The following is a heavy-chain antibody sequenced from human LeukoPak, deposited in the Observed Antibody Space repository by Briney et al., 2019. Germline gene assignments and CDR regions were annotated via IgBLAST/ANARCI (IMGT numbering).Heavy chain of an antibody. J-gene: IGHJ3*02. CDR1: GDSVSSGGYY. CDR2: VYSTGTT. D-gene: IGHD2-21*01. CDR3: ARDCGGDSSCFDAFGI. V-gene: IGHV4-31*03. Sequence: SETLSLTCTISGDSVSSGGYYWNWIRQRPGKGLEWIGYVYSTGTTKFNPSFKSRVTMSSDMSKKQVSLNLNFVTAADTAKYYCARDCGGDSSCFDAFGICGQGTMVLVSS.